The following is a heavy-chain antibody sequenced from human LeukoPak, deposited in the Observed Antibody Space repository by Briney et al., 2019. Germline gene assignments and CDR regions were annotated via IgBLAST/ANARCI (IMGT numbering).Heavy chain of an antibody. CDR2: INHSGST. J-gene: IGHJ4*02. V-gene: IGHV4-34*01. CDR1: GGSFSGYY. D-gene: IGHD5-18*01. CDR3: AMSVDTAMAVGGFDY. Sequence: SETLSLTCAVYGGSFSGYYWSWIRQPPGKGLEWIGEINHSGSTNYNPSLKSRATISVDTSKNQFSLKLSSVTAADTAVYYCAMSVDTAMAVGGFDYWGQGTLVTVSS.